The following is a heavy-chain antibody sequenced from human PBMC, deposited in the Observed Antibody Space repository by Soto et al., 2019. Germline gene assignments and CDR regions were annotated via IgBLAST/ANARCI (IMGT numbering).Heavy chain of an antibody. D-gene: IGHD3-3*01. V-gene: IGHV4-39*01. J-gene: IGHJ5*02. CDR1: GGSISSRSYY. Sequence: QLQLQESGPGLVKPSETLSLTCTVSGGSISSRSYYWGWIRQPPGKGLEWIGSLYYSGSTYYNQSLKSRVTISVDTSKNQFALKLSSVTAADTAVYYCARHEGTTGFYDFPSGGEFDPWGQGTLVTVSS. CDR3: ARHEGTTGFYDFPSGGEFDP. CDR2: LYYSGST.